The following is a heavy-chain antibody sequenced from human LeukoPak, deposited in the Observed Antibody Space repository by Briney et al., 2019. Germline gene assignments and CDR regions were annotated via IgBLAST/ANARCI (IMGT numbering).Heavy chain of an antibody. D-gene: IGHD1-26*01. Sequence: GGSLRLSCAASGFTFSNVWMSWVRQVPGKGLEWVSYISSSSSTIYYADSVKGRFTISRDNAKNSLYLQMTSLRDEDTAVYYCTRDGGGSYNFDYWGQGTLVTVSS. CDR3: TRDGGGSYNFDY. CDR1: GFTFSNVW. J-gene: IGHJ4*02. V-gene: IGHV3-48*02. CDR2: ISSSSSTI.